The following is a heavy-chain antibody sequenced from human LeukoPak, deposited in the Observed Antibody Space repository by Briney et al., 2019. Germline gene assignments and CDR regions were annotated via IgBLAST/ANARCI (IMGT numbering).Heavy chain of an antibody. CDR2: ISSSSTTI. CDR3: AKGYYFDILSGYSSLDS. CDR1: GFTFSSYS. J-gene: IGHJ4*02. V-gene: IGHV3-48*01. D-gene: IGHD3-9*01. Sequence: GGSLRLSCAASGFTFSSYSMNWVRQAPGKGLEWVSYISSSSTTIYYADSVKGRFTISRDNAKNSLYLQMNSLRAEDTAVYYCAKGYYFDILSGYSSLDSWGQGTLVTVSS.